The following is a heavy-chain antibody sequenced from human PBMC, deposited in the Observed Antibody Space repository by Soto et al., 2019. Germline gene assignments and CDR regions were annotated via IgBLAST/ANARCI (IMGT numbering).Heavy chain of an antibody. D-gene: IGHD2-2*01. CDR3: AGVPAAYYYYYGMDV. CDR1: GFTFSSYA. J-gene: IGHJ6*02. Sequence: GGSLRLSCAASGFTFSSYAMHWVRQAPGKGLEWVAVISYDGSNKYYADSVKGRFTISRDNSKNTLYLQMNSLRAEDTAVYYCAGVPAAYYYYYGMDVRGQGTTVTVSS. CDR2: ISYDGSNK. V-gene: IGHV3-30-3*01.